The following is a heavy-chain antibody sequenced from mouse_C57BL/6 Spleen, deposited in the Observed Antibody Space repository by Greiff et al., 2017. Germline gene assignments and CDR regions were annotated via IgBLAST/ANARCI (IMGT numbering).Heavy chain of an antibody. J-gene: IGHJ4*01. D-gene: IGHD1-1*01. CDR3: APAYYDGRGAMDY. CDR2: IYPGSGNT. V-gene: IGHV1-66*01. CDR1: GYSFTSYY. Sequence: QVQLQQSGPELVKPGASVKISCKASGYSFTSYYIHWVKQRPGQGLEWIGWIYPGSGNTTYNEKFKGKATLTAEKSSSTAYMELSSLTSEDSAVYYCAPAYYDGRGAMDYWGQGTSVTVSS.